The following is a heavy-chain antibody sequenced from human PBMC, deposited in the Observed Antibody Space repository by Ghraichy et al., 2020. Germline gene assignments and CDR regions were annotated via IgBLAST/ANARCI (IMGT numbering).Heavy chain of an antibody. CDR3: ARGFEYGDPLSASY. CDR2: IKQDGSEK. J-gene: IGHJ4*02. CDR1: GFTFSSYW. D-gene: IGHD4-17*01. V-gene: IGHV3-7*01. Sequence: RGSLRLSCAASGFTFSSYWMSWVRQAPGKGLEWVANIKQDGSEKYYVDSVKGRFTISRDNAKNSLYLQMNSLRAEDTAVYYCARGFEYGDPLSASYWGQGTLVTVSS.